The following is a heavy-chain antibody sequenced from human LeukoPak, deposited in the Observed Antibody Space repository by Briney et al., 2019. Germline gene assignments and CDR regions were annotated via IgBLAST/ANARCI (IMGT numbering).Heavy chain of an antibody. V-gene: IGHV3-30*04. CDR1: GSTFSSYA. CDR3: ARQSIPRYSSSWYYFDY. CDR2: ISYDESNK. Sequence: GRSLRLSCAASGSTFSSYAMHWVRQAPGKGLEWVALISYDESNKYYADSVKGRFTISRDNSKNTLYLQMNSLRAEDTAVYYCARQSIPRYSSSWYYFDYWGQGTLVTVSS. D-gene: IGHD6-13*01. J-gene: IGHJ4*02.